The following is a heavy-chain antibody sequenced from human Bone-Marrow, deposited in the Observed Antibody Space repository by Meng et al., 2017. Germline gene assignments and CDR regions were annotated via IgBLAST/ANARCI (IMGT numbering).Heavy chain of an antibody. Sequence: QGHRPEPGPGSVKPSPALSLTCTVLGGSISSGNPYWSWIRQHPGKGLEYIGYIYYSGSTYYNPSLKSRVIISVDTSKNQFSLRLNSVTAADTAVYYCASLYGDSSVWYLDLWGRGTLVTVSS. J-gene: IGHJ2*01. D-gene: IGHD4-17*01. CDR3: ASLYGDSSVWYLDL. V-gene: IGHV4-31*03. CDR1: GGSISSGNPY. CDR2: IYYSGST.